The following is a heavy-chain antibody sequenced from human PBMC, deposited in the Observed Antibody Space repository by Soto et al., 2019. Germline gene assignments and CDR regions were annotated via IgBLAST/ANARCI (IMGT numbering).Heavy chain of an antibody. D-gene: IGHD2-15*01. CDR3: AKGDCSGGSCYSYYYGMYV. CDR2: ISGSGGST. J-gene: IGHJ6*02. V-gene: IGHV3-23*01. Sequence: GESLKISCAASGFTFSSYAMSWVRQAPGKGLEWVSAISGSGGSTYYADSVKGRFTISRDNSKNTLYLQMNSLRAEDTAVYYCAKGDCSGGSCYSYYYGMYVWGQGTTVTVSS. CDR1: GFTFSSYA.